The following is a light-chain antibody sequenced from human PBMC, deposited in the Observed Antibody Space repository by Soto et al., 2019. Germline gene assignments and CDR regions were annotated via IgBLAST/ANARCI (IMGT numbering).Light chain of an antibody. Sequence: QSALTQPPSASGSPGQSVAISCTGTSSDVGGYNYVSWYQQHPGKAPKLMIYEVNKRPSGVPDRFSGSKSGNAAYLTISGLQADDEAEYYCSSYTSSITPYVFGTGTKLTVL. J-gene: IGLJ1*01. CDR3: SSYTSSITPYV. V-gene: IGLV2-8*01. CDR1: SSDVGGYNY. CDR2: EVN.